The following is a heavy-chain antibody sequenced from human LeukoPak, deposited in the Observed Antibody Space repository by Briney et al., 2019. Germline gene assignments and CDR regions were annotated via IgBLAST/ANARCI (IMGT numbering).Heavy chain of an antibody. CDR1: GFTFSSYW. V-gene: IGHV3-74*01. Sequence: GGSLRLSCAASGFTFSSYWMHWVRHAPGKGLVWVSRLNSDGSSTSYADSVKGPVTISRDNATNTLYLHMNSLRAADTAVYDCARERLWFGELRVYWGQGNLVTVSS. CDR3: ARERLWFGELRVY. CDR2: LNSDGSST. J-gene: IGHJ4*02. D-gene: IGHD3-10*01.